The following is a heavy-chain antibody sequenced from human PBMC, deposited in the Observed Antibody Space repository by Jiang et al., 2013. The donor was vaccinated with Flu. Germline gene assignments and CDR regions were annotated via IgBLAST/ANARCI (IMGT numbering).Heavy chain of an antibody. CDR3: AHRPDGGNFFDY. CDR2: IYWDDDK. Sequence: LTQTLTLTCTFSGFSLSTSGVGVGWIRQPPGKALEWLALIYWDDDKRYSPSLKSRLTITKDTSKNQVVLTMTNMDPVDTATYYCAHRPDGGNFFDYWGQGTLVTVSS. CDR1: GFSLSTSGVG. V-gene: IGHV2-5*02. D-gene: IGHD4-23*01. J-gene: IGHJ4*02.